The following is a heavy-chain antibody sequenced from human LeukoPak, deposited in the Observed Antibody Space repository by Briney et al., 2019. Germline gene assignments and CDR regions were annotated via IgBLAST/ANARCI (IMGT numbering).Heavy chain of an antibody. Sequence: GGSLRLSCAASGFTFSSYGMHWVRQAPGKGLEWVAFIRYDGSNKYYTESVKGRFTISRDNSKNTLYLQVNSLRPEDTAVYCCAKDTMPPKAGFDPWGQGTLVTVSS. D-gene: IGHD2-2*01. CDR1: GFTFSSYG. CDR3: AKDTMPPKAGFDP. CDR2: IRYDGSNK. V-gene: IGHV3-30*02. J-gene: IGHJ5*02.